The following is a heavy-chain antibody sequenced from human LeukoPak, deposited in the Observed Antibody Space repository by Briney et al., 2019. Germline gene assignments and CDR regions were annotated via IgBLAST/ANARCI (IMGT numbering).Heavy chain of an antibody. CDR3: ARMGYYYYMDV. CDR1: GYTFTGYY. CDR2: INPDSGGT. Sequence: WASVKVSCKASGYTFTGYYMHWVRQAPGQGLEWMGWINPDSGGTNHAQKFQGRVTMTRDTSISTAYMELSRLRSDDTAVYYCARMGYYYYMDVWGKGTTVTVSS. J-gene: IGHJ6*03. V-gene: IGHV1-2*02.